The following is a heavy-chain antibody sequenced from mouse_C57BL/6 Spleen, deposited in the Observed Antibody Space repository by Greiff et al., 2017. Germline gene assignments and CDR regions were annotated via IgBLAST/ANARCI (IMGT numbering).Heavy chain of an antibody. D-gene: IGHD4-1*01. CDR3: ARSWEGGNYYAMDY. Sequence: QVHVKQPGAELVKPGASVKLSCKASGYTFTSYWMHWVKQRPGQGLEWIGMIHPNSGSTNYNEKFKSKATLTVDKSSSTAYMQLSSLTSEDSAVYYCARSWEGGNYYAMDYWGQGTSVTVSS. V-gene: IGHV1-64*01. J-gene: IGHJ4*01. CDR1: GYTFTSYW. CDR2: IHPNSGST.